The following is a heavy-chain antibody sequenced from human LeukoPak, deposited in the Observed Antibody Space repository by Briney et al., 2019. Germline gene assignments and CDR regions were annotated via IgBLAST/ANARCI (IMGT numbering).Heavy chain of an antibody. CDR3: ARSRYDFVWGSFDY. D-gene: IGHD3-16*01. Sequence: GGSLRLSCAASGFTFDDYDMSWVRQAPGKGLEWVSGINWNGDSTGYADSVKGRFTISRDNAKNSLYLQMNSLRAEDTAVYYCARSRYDFVWGSFDYWGQGTLVTVSS. V-gene: IGHV3-20*04. J-gene: IGHJ4*02. CDR1: GFTFDDYD. CDR2: INWNGDST.